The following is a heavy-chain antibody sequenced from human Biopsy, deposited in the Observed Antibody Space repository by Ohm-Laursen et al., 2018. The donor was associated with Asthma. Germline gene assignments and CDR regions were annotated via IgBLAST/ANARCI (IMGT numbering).Heavy chain of an antibody. CDR1: GFTFGNFW. J-gene: IGHJ4*02. D-gene: IGHD3-22*01. Sequence: SLRLSCSASGFTFGNFWMSWGRQTPGKGLEWVATITGDGSQKFYVDSVTGRFTISRDNPKNSLYLQMNSLRAEDTAVYYCARGDSSNWSHYYFDYWGQGTLVTVSS. CDR2: ITGDGSQK. V-gene: IGHV3-7*03. CDR3: ARGDSSNWSHYYFDY.